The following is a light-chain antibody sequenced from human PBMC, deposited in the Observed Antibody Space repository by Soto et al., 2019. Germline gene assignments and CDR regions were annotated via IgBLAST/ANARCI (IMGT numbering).Light chain of an antibody. CDR3: RSWDSSLSAYV. V-gene: IGLV1-51*01. CDR1: SSNIGGNS. CDR2: DDN. Sequence: QSVLTQPPSVSAAPGQKVTISCSGSSSNIGGNSVSWYQQLPGTAPKLLIYDDNKRPSGIPHRFSGSKSGTSATLGITGFQTGDEADYYCRSWDSSLSAYVFGTGTKVTVL. J-gene: IGLJ1*01.